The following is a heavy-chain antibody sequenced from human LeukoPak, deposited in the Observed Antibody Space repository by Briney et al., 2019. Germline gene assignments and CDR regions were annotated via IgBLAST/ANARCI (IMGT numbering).Heavy chain of an antibody. Sequence: ASVKVSCKASGYTFTSYGISWVRQAPGQGLEWMGWISAYNGNTNYAQKLQGRVTMTTDTSTSTAYMELRSLRSDDTAVYYCARVHSLYYYDSSGYYSLGYWGQGTLVTVSS. CDR3: ARVHSLYYYDSSGYYSLGY. CDR2: ISAYNGNT. CDR1: GYTFTSYG. V-gene: IGHV1-18*01. J-gene: IGHJ4*02. D-gene: IGHD3-22*01.